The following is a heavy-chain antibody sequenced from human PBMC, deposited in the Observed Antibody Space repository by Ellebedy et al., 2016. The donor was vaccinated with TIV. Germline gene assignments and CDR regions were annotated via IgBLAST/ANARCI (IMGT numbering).Heavy chain of an antibody. V-gene: IGHV4-59*01. CDR1: GGSFSGYY. Sequence: SETLSLTCAVYGGSFSGYYRSWIRQPPGKGLEWIGYIYYSGSTNYNPSLKSRVTISVDTSKNQFSLKLSSVTAADTAVYYCARDSTHDYGDYGGGLYFQHWGQGTLVTVSS. CDR2: IYYSGST. CDR3: ARDSTHDYGDYGGGLYFQH. D-gene: IGHD4-17*01. J-gene: IGHJ1*01.